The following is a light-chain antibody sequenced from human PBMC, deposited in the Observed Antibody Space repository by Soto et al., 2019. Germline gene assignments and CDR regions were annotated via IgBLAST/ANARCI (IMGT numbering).Light chain of an antibody. J-gene: IGKJ4*01. V-gene: IGKV3-11*01. Sequence: EIVLTQSPATLSLSPGERATLSCRASQSVDTLFAWYQQKPGQAPRLLIYDASNRATGIPARFSGSGSGTDFTLTISRLEPEDFAVYYCQQRVNWPLSFGGGTKVEIK. CDR3: QQRVNWPLS. CDR1: QSVDTL. CDR2: DAS.